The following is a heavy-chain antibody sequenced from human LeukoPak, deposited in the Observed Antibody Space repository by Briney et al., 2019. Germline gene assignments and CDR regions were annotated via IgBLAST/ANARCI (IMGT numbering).Heavy chain of an antibody. J-gene: IGHJ5*02. CDR3: AREIGVQVGVQNWFDP. CDR2: INPNSGGT. Sequence: ASVKVSCKASGYTFTGYYMHWVRQAPGQGLEWMGWINPNSGGTNYAQKFQGRVTMTRDTSISTAYMELSRLRSDDTAVYYCAREIGVQVGVQNWFDPWGQGTLVTVSS. V-gene: IGHV1-2*02. D-gene: IGHD1-1*01. CDR1: GYTFTGYY.